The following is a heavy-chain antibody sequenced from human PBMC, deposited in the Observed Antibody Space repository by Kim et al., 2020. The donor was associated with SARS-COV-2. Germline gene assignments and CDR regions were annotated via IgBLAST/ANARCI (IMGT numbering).Heavy chain of an antibody. D-gene: IGHD5-18*01. CDR3: GSWLRAHFDY. V-gene: IGHV3-23*05. CDR1: GFTFTNYA. Sequence: GGSLRLSCAASGFTFTNYAINWVRQAPGKGLEWVSTIDSSGSNTHYADSVKGRFTISRDNSKNTLYLQMNSLRAEHTAIYYCGSWLRAHFDYWGQGTLVTVSS. J-gene: IGHJ4*02. CDR2: IDSSGSNT.